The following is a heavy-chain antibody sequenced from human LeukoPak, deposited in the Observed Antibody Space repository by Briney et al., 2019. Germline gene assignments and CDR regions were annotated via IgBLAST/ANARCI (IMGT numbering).Heavy chain of an antibody. D-gene: IGHD2-15*01. V-gene: IGHV1-46*01. J-gene: IGHJ4*02. CDR1: GYTFTSYG. CDR3: ARDAALSDMGRVNFDY. CDR2: INPSGGGT. Sequence: ASVKVSCKASGYTFTSYGISWVRQAPGQGLEWMGIINPSGGGTSSAQKFQGRVTMTRDTSTSTVYMELSSLRSEDTAVYYCARDAALSDMGRVNFDYWGQGTLVTVSS.